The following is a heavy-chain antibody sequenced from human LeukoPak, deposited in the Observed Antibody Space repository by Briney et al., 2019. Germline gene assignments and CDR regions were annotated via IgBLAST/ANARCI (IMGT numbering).Heavy chain of an antibody. V-gene: IGHV3-23*01. CDR2: ISGSGGST. CDR3: AKDHSYPYSNGYDY. J-gene: IGHJ4*02. Sequence: PGGSLRLSCAASGFTFSSYAMSWVRQAPGKGLEWVSAISGSGGSTYYADSVKGRFTISRDNSKNTLYLQMNSLRAEDSAVYYCAKDHSYPYSNGYDYWGQGTLVTVSS. CDR1: GFTFSSYA. D-gene: IGHD6-19*01.